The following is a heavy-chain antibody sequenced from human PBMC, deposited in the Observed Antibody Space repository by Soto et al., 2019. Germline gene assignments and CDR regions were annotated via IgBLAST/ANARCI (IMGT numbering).Heavy chain of an antibody. J-gene: IGHJ6*02. CDR2: IKQDGSEK. CDR3: ARDRSGFRYYYGMDV. V-gene: IGHV3-7*05. CDR1: GFTFSSYW. Sequence: GGSLRLSCAASGFTFSSYWMSWVRQAPGKGLEWVANIKQDGSEKYYVDSVKGRFTISRDNAKNSLYLQMNSLRAEDTAVYYCARDRSGFRYYYGMDVWGQGTTVTVSS. D-gene: IGHD3-22*01.